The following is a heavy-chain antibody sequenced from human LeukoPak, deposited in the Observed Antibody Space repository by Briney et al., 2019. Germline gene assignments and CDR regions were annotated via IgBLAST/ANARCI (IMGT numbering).Heavy chain of an antibody. Sequence: GESLKISCKGSGYSFTSYWIGWVRQMPGKGLEWMGIIYPGDSDTRYSPSFQGQVTISADKSISTAYLQWSSLKASDTAMYYCARHAGYSGYYEDAFDIWGQGTMVTVSS. CDR2: IYPGDSDT. D-gene: IGHD5-12*01. J-gene: IGHJ3*02. CDR3: ARHAGYSGYYEDAFDI. CDR1: GYSFTSYW. V-gene: IGHV5-51*01.